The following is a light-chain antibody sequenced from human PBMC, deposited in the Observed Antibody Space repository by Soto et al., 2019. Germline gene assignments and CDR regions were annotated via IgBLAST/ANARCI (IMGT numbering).Light chain of an antibody. V-gene: IGKV1-39*01. CDR2: AVA. J-gene: IGKJ2*01. CDR3: QQTYDTPTT. Sequence: IQMTQSPSSLSASVGDRVTITCRASQRIDNYLNWYQQKPGKAPNLVIYAVASLQGGVPSRFSGSASGTDFTLTISSLQPEDFATYYCQQTYDTPTTFGQGTKLEI. CDR1: QRIDNY.